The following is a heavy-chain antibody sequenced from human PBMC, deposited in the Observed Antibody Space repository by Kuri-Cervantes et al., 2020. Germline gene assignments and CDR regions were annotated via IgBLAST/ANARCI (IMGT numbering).Heavy chain of an antibody. V-gene: IGHV4-61*10. CDR3: ARGEDLLRFLECYQN. Sequence: SETLSLTCTVSGGSISSGSYYWSWIRQPAGKGLEWIGYIYHSGSTYYNPSLKSRVTISVDRSKNQFSLKLSSVTAADTAVYYCARGEDLLRFLECYQNWGQGTLVTVSS. D-gene: IGHD3-3*01. CDR1: GGSISSGSYY. CDR2: IYHSGST. J-gene: IGHJ4*02.